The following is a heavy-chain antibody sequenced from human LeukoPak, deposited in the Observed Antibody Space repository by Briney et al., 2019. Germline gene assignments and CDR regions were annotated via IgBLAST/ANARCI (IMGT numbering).Heavy chain of an antibody. V-gene: IGHV3-33*01. D-gene: IGHD4-17*01. Sequence: PGGSLRLSCAASGFTFSSYGMHWVRQAPGKGLEWVAVIWYDGSNKYYADSVKGRFTISRDNSKNTLYLQMNSLRAEDTAVYYCARVMTTATGDWFDPWGQGTLVTVSS. CDR3: ARVMTTATGDWFDP. CDR1: GFTFSSYG. J-gene: IGHJ5*02. CDR2: IWYDGSNK.